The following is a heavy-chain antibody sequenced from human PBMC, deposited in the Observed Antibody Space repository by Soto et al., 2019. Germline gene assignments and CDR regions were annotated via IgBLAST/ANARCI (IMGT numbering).Heavy chain of an antibody. V-gene: IGHV3-23*01. CDR3: AKLKNGGFDY. CDR2: ISGSGGST. Sequence: GGSLRLSCAASGITLSSYATSWVRQAPGKGLEWVSAISGSGGSTYYADSVKGRFTISRDNSKNTLYLQMNSLRAEDTAVYYCAKLKNGGFDYWGQGTLVTVSS. D-gene: IGHD3-10*01. CDR1: GITLSSYA. J-gene: IGHJ4*02.